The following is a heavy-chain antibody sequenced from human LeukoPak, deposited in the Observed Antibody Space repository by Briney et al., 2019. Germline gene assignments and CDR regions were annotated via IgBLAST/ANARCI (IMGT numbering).Heavy chain of an antibody. V-gene: IGHV3-48*03. J-gene: IGHJ4*02. D-gene: IGHD7-27*01. CDR3: ARESGLGMISPYFEY. CDR1: GFTFSSYE. Sequence: PGGSLRLSCAASGFTFSSYEMSWVRQAPGKGLEWVSYISSSGDIIKYADSVKGRFTISRDNAKKSLYLQMNSLRAEDTAVYYCARESGLGMISPYFEYWGQGTLVTVSS. CDR2: ISSSGDII.